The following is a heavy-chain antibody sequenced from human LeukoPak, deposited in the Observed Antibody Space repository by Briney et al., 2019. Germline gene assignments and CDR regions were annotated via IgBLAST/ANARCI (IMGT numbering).Heavy chain of an antibody. J-gene: IGHJ6*03. CDR2: INHSGST. Sequence: PSETLTLTCAAYGGSFSGYYWSWIRQPPGKGLEWIGEINHSGSTNYSPSLKSRVTISVDTSKNQFSLKLTSMTAADTAVYFCVRGRTDYYYYMDVWGKGTTVTVSS. V-gene: IGHV4-34*01. CDR3: VRGRTDYYYYMDV. CDR1: GGSFSGYY.